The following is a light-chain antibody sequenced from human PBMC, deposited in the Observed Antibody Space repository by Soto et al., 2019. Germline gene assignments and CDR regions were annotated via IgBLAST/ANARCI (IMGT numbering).Light chain of an antibody. V-gene: IGLV2-11*01. CDR2: DVR. CDR3: CSYAGTYAVV. Sequence: QSVLTQPRSVSGSPGQSVTISCTGSSSDVGGYNYVSWHQHHPGKAPKLLIYDVRKRPSGVPNRFSGSKSGNTASLTISGLQAEDEADYFCCSYAGTYAVVFGGGTKLTVL. CDR1: SSDVGGYNY. J-gene: IGLJ2*01.